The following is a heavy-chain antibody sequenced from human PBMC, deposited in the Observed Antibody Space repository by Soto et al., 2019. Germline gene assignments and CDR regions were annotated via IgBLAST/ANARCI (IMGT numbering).Heavy chain of an antibody. Sequence: ASVKVSCKASGYTFTSYDINWVRQATGQGLERKGRMNPNSGNTGYAQKNQGRVTMTRNTSISTAYMELSSLRSEDTAVYYCARHGAVFLLVVVAAIRTTTQSYFDYWGQGTLVTVSS. CDR2: MNPNSGNT. D-gene: IGHD2-15*01. CDR1: GYTFTSYD. V-gene: IGHV1-8*01. CDR3: ARHGAVFLLVVVAAIRTTTQSYFDY. J-gene: IGHJ4*02.